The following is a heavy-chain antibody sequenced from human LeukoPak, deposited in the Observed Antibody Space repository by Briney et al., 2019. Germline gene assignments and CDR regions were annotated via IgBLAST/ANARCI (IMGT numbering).Heavy chain of an antibody. CDR1: GGSMSSDNYS. CDR2: IYTSGST. V-gene: IGHV4-61*02. CDR3: ARTRYYYNSRSYGAPYYFDY. J-gene: IGHJ4*02. D-gene: IGHD3-10*01. Sequence: PSETLSLTCSVSGGSMSSDNYSWSWIRQPAGKGLEWIGRIYTSGSTNYNPSLKNRVTISVYTSKHQFSLKLSSVTAADTAVYYCARTRYYYNSRSYGAPYYFDYWGQGTLVTVSS.